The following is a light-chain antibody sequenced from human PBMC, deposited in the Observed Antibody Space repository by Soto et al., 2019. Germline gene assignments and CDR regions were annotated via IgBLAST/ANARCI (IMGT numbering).Light chain of an antibody. Sequence: QSVLTQPPSASGTPGQRVTISCSGSSPNIGRNYVYWYQQFPGTAPKLLIFTNNQRPSGVPDRFSGSKSGTSDSLAISGLRAEDEADYYCAAWDDSLSTVVFGGGTKLTVL. CDR1: SPNIGRNY. V-gene: IGLV1-47*01. CDR3: AAWDDSLSTVV. J-gene: IGLJ2*01. CDR2: TNN.